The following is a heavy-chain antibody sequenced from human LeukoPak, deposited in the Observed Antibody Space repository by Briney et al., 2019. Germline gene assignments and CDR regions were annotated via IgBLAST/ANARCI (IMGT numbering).Heavy chain of an antibody. CDR1: GYTFTSCY. Sequence: ASVTVSCKASGYTFTSCYMHWVRQAPGQGLEWMGIINPSGGSTSYAQKFQGRVTMTRDTSTSTVYMELSSLRSEDTAVYYCARDHYPAGTGYYGMDVWGQGTTVTVSS. V-gene: IGHV1-46*01. CDR2: INPSGGST. CDR3: ARDHYPAGTGYYGMDV. D-gene: IGHD6-13*01. J-gene: IGHJ6*02.